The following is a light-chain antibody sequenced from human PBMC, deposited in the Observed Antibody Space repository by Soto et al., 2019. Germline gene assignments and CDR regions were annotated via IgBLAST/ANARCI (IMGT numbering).Light chain of an antibody. J-gene: IGLJ2*01. CDR3: TSYAGSNNFVV. Sequence: QSVLTQPPSASGSPGQSVTISCTGTSSDVGGYNYVSWYQQHPGKAPKLMTYEVSKRPSGVPDRFSGSKSGNTASLTVSGLQAEDEADYYCTSYAGSNNFVVFGGGTKVTV. CDR1: SSDVGGYNY. CDR2: EVS. V-gene: IGLV2-8*01.